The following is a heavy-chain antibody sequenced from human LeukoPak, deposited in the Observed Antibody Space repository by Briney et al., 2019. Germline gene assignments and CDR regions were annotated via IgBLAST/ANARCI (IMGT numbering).Heavy chain of an antibody. CDR3: ARGGSSWDFAFDI. V-gene: IGHV3-30*03. CDR1: GFTVSSNY. D-gene: IGHD6-13*01. Sequence: GGSLRLSCAASGFTVSSNYMSWVRQAPGKGLEWVAVLSYDGSDKYYADSVKGRFTISRDNSRNTLYLQMNSLRTEDTAMYYCARGGSSWDFAFDIWGQGTMVTVSS. J-gene: IGHJ3*02. CDR2: LSYDGSDK.